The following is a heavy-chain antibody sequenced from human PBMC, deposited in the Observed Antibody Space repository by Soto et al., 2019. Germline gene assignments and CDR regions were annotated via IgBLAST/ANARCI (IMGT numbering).Heavy chain of an antibody. V-gene: IGHV1-24*01. CDR1: GYTLTELS. CDR2: FDPEDGET. Sequence: ASVKVSCKVSGYTLTELSMHWVRQAPGKGLEWMGGFDPEDGETIYAQKFQGRVTMTEDTSTDTAYMELSSLRSEDTAVYYCATLTLNYYDSSGYYGQPKYYFDYWGQGTLV. D-gene: IGHD3-22*01. J-gene: IGHJ4*02. CDR3: ATLTLNYYDSSGYYGQPKYYFDY.